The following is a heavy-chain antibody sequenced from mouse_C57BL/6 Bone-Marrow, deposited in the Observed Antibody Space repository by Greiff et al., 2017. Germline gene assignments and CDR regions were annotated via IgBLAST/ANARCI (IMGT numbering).Heavy chain of an antibody. J-gene: IGHJ4*01. D-gene: IGHD1-1*01. CDR1: GYSITSGYY. V-gene: IGHV3-6*01. CDR2: ISYDGSN. CDR3: ARDPLYYYGSSFYAMDY. Sequence: ESGPGLVKPSQSLSLTCSVTGYSITSGYYWNWIRQFPGNKLEWMGYISYDGSNNYNPSLKNRISITRDTSKNQFFLKLKSVTTEDTATYYCARDPLYYYGSSFYAMDYWGQGTSVTVSS.